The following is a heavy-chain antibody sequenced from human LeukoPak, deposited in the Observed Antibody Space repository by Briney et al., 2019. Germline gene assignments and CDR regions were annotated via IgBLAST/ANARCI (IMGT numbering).Heavy chain of an antibody. CDR1: GYTFTSYG. V-gene: IGHV1-18*01. Sequence: ASVKVSCKASGYTFTSYGISWVRQAPGQGLEWMGWISAYNGNTNYAQKLQGRVTMTTDTSTSTAYMELRSLRSDDTAVYYCARDQGDYYDSSGYYSAYWGQGTLVTVSS. D-gene: IGHD3-22*01. CDR3: ARDQGDYYDSSGYYSAY. CDR2: ISAYNGNT. J-gene: IGHJ4*02.